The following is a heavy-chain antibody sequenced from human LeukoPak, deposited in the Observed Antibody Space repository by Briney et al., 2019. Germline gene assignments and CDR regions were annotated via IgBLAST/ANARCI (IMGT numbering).Heavy chain of an antibody. V-gene: IGHV3-23*01. CDR3: AKDMGYCSGGSCYDEGFDY. J-gene: IGHJ4*02. CDR1: GFTFNNYA. D-gene: IGHD2-15*01. CDR2: ISGSGGRT. Sequence: GGSLRLSCGASGFTFNNYAMNWVRQTPGKGLEWVSAISGSGGRTYYADSVKGRFTIPRDNSKNTLYLQMNSLRAEDTAVYYCAKDMGYCSGGSCYDEGFDYWGQGTLVTVSS.